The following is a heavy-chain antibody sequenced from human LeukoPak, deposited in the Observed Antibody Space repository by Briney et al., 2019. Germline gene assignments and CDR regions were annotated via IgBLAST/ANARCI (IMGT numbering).Heavy chain of an antibody. CDR2: IYYSGST. Sequence: SETLFLTCTVSGGSISSGGYYWSWIRQHPGKGLEWIGYIYYSGSTYYNPSLKSRVTISVDTSKNQFSLKLSSVTAADTAVYYCARDRAVGWFDPWGQGTLVTVSS. J-gene: IGHJ5*02. V-gene: IGHV4-31*03. CDR3: ARDRAVGWFDP. CDR1: GGSISSGGYY.